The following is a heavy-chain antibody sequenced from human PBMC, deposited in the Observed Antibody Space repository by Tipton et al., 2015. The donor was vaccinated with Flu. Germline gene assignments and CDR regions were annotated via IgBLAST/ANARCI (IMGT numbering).Heavy chain of an antibody. J-gene: IGHJ6*02. CDR2: IYYSGST. V-gene: IGHV4-31*11. CDR1: GDSIRDSNYY. CDR3: ARDQGFGDGLTYDYYALGD. Sequence: TLSLTCGVSGDSIRDSNYYWGWIRQPPGKGLEWIGCIYYSGSTYYNPSLESRVTISVDTTKNQFSLRLNSVTAADTAVYYCARDQGFGDGLTYDYYALGDWGQGTTVIVSS. D-gene: IGHD3-10*01.